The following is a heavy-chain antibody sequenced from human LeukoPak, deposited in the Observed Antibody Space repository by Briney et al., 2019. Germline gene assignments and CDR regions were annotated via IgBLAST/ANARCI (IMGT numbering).Heavy chain of an antibody. CDR2: SWYEGGKE. V-gene: IGHV3-30*02. Sequence: PGGSLRLSCAASGFTFSNYNMHWVRQAPGKGLEWVAFSWYEGGKENYAASVKGRFTISRDNSKNTVYLQMNSLRVEDTAVYYCAKDSLGHCYKGGAFDIWGQGTMVTVSS. J-gene: IGHJ3*02. D-gene: IGHD2-2*02. CDR3: AKDSLGHCYKGGAFDI. CDR1: GFTFSNYN.